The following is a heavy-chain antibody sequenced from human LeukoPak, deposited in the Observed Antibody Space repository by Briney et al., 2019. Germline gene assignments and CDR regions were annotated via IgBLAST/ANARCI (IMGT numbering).Heavy chain of an antibody. J-gene: IGHJ6*03. CDR3: ARAPGQLLKEGYYYYYMDV. V-gene: IGHV4-59*12. CDR2: IYYSGST. D-gene: IGHD2-2*01. Sequence: KASETLSLTCTVSGGSISSYYWSWIRQPPGKGLEWIGYIYYSGSTNYNPSLKSRVTISVDTSKNQFSLKLSSVTAADTAVYYCARAPGQLLKEGYYYYYMDVWGKGTTVTVSS. CDR1: GGSISSYY.